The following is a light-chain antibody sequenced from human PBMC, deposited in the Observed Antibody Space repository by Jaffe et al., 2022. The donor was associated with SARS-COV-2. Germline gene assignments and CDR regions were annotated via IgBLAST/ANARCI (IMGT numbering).Light chain of an antibody. CDR1: QSISSD. Sequence: EIVMTQSPATLSVSPGERATLSCRASQSISSDLAWFQLKPGQAPRLLIYGASTRATGIPARFSGSGSGTEFTLTISSLQSEDFAVYYCQHYNNWPFTFGPGTKVDI. J-gene: IGKJ3*01. V-gene: IGKV3-15*01. CDR2: GAS. CDR3: QHYNNWPFT.